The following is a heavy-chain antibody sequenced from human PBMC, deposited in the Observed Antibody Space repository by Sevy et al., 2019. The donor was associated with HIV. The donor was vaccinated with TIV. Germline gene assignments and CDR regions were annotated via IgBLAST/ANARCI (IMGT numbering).Heavy chain of an antibody. V-gene: IGHV1-2*02. D-gene: IGHD2-15*01. CDR1: GYTFTGYY. CDR2: INPNSGGT. J-gene: IGHJ4*02. Sequence: ASVKVSCKASGYTFTGYYIHWVRQAPGPGLEWMGWINPNSGGTNYPQRSQGRVTMTTDTSIGTAYMELSSLRSDDTAVYYCARDRCSGATCPFDYWGQGTLVTVSS. CDR3: ARDRCSGATCPFDY.